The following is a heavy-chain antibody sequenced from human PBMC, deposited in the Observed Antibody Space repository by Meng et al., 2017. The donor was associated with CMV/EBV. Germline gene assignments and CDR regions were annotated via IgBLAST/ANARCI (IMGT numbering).Heavy chain of an antibody. CDR2: TYYRSKWYN. V-gene: IGHV6-1*01. Sequence: SQTLSLTCAISGDSVSSNSAAWNWIRQSPSRGLEWLGRTYYRSKWYNDYAVSVKSRITINPDTSKNQFSLQLNSVTPEDTAVYYCARDSPHLYYYDSSGYENDAFDIWGQGTMVTVSS. CDR3: ARDSPHLYYYDSSGYENDAFDI. D-gene: IGHD3-22*01. CDR1: GDSVSSNSAA. J-gene: IGHJ3*02.